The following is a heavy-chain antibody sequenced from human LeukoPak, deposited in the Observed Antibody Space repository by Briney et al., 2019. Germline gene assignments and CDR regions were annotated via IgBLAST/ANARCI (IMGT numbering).Heavy chain of an antibody. J-gene: IGHJ6*03. Sequence: GGSLRLSCAASGFSFSGYYMSWIRQAPGKGLEWVSYISGSGSIIYYADSVKGRFTISRDNAKNSLYLQMNSLRAEDTAVYYCARETKRYSSSHHFYMDVCGKGTTVTVS. CDR3: ARETKRYSSSHHFYMDV. CDR2: ISGSGSII. D-gene: IGHD6-6*01. CDR1: GFSFSGYY. V-gene: IGHV3-11*04.